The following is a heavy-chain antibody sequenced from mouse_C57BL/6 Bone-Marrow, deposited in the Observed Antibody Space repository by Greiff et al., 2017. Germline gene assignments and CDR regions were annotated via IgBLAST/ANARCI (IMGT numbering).Heavy chain of an antibody. CDR3: ALITTVVAHWYCDV. J-gene: IGHJ1*03. D-gene: IGHD1-1*01. CDR2: IDPEDGDT. Sequence: VQLQQSGAELVKPGASVKLSCTASGFNIKDYYMHWVKQRTEQGLEWIGRIDPEDGDTKYAPKFQGQATITADTSSNTAYLQLSSLTSEDTAVYYCALITTVVAHWYCDVWGTGTTVTVSS. CDR1: GFNIKDYY. V-gene: IGHV14-2*01.